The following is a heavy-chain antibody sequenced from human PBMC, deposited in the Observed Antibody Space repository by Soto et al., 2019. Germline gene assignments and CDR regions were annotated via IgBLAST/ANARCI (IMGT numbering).Heavy chain of an antibody. V-gene: IGHV3-23*01. CDR1: GFTFSNYA. D-gene: IGHD3-22*01. CDR2: IGGSGSYT. CDR3: AKGAYDSSRSSTDY. J-gene: IGHJ4*02. Sequence: HPGGSLRLSCAASGFTFSNYAMSWVRQAPGKGLEWVSTIGGSGSYTYYADSVKGRFTISRDNSKNTLYLQMNSLRAGDTAIYYCAKGAYDSSRSSTDYWGQGTLVTVSS.